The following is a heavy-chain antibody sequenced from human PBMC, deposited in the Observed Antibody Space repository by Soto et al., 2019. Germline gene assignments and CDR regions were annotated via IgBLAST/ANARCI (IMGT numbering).Heavy chain of an antibody. Sequence: GGSLRLSCAASGFTFSSYAMHWVRQAPGKGLEWVAVISYDGSNKYYADSVKGRFTISRDNSKNTLYLQMNSLRAEDTAVYYCARAYDFWSGYLDHWGQVTLVAVSS. D-gene: IGHD3-3*01. V-gene: IGHV3-30-3*01. CDR2: ISYDGSNK. CDR1: GFTFSSYA. J-gene: IGHJ4*02. CDR3: ARAYDFWSGYLDH.